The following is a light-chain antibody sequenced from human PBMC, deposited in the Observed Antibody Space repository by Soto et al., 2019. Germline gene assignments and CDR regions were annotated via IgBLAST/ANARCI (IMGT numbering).Light chain of an antibody. Sequence: QLVLTQPPSVSGAPGQRVTISCTGSSSNIGAGYDVHWYQQLPGTAPKLLIYGNSNRPSGVPDRFSGSKSGTSASLAITGLQAEDEADYYCQSYDSSLSGSDVFGTRTKLTVL. J-gene: IGLJ1*01. CDR2: GNS. CDR1: SSNIGAGYD. V-gene: IGLV1-40*01. CDR3: QSYDSSLSGSDV.